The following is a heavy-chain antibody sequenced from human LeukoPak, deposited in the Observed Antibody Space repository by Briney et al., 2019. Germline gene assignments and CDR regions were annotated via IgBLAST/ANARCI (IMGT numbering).Heavy chain of an antibody. CDR3: AKGQACSGGSCYLNDY. J-gene: IGHJ4*02. D-gene: IGHD2-15*01. V-gene: IGHV3-23*01. CDR1: GFTFSSYG. Sequence: PGGTLRLSCAASGFTFSSYGMSWVRQAPGKGLEWVSAISGSGGSTYYADSVKGRFTISRDNSKNTLYLQMNSLRAEDTAVYYCAKGQACSGGSCYLNDYWGQGTLVTVSS. CDR2: ISGSGGST.